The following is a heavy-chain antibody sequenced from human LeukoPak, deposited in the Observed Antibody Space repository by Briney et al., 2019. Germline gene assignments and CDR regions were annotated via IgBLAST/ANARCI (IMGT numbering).Heavy chain of an antibody. CDR3: AKDDHGGSGWRDYFDY. CDR1: GFTFSSYA. Sequence: GGSLRLSCAASGFTFSSYAMSWVREAPGKGLEWVSSISGSGGSTYYADSVKGRFTISRDNSKNTLYLQMNSLRAEDTAVYYCAKDDHGGSGWRDYFDYWGQGTLVTVSS. V-gene: IGHV3-23*01. D-gene: IGHD6-19*01. CDR2: ISGSGGST. J-gene: IGHJ4*02.